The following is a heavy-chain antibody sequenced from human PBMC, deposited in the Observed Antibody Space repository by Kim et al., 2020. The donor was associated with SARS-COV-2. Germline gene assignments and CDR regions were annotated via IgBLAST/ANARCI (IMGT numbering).Heavy chain of an antibody. J-gene: IGHJ3*01. D-gene: IGHD2-2*01. CDR2: ISGSGTTI. Sequence: GGSLRLSCAASGVIFSDYYMNWIRQAPGKGLEWLSYISGSGTTIYYAASVEGRFTVSRDNAKKSVFLQMNNVRAEDTAVYYCATRYCSSTGCYSDVFDFRGQGTVVTVSS. CDR3: ATRYCSSTGCYSDVFDF. CDR1: GVIFSDYY. V-gene: IGHV3-11*01.